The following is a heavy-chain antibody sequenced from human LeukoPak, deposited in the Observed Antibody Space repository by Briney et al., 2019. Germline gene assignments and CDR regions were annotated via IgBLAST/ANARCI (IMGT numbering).Heavy chain of an antibody. J-gene: IGHJ4*02. CDR3: ARDGYGGNSFPLDY. Sequence: GGSLRLSCAASGFTFSSYAMHWVRQAPGKGLEWVAVISYDGSNKYYADSVKGRFTISRDNSKNTLYLQMNSLRAEDTAVYYCARDGYGGNSFPLDYRGQGTLVTVSS. CDR1: GFTFSSYA. CDR2: ISYDGSNK. D-gene: IGHD4-23*01. V-gene: IGHV3-30*01.